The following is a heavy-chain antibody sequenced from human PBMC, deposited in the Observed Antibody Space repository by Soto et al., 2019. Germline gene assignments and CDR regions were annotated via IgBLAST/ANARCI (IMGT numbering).Heavy chain of an antibody. J-gene: IGHJ4*02. CDR1: GYTFTRSG. CDR2: ISTYNGDT. Sequence: GASVKVSCKASGYTFTRSGISWVRQAPGQGLEWMGWISTYNGDTNYAQTFQGRVTMTTDTSTSTAYMELRSLRSDDTAVYYCARVTPQGQDFDYWGQGTLVTVSS. CDR3: ARVTPQGQDFDY. V-gene: IGHV1-18*01.